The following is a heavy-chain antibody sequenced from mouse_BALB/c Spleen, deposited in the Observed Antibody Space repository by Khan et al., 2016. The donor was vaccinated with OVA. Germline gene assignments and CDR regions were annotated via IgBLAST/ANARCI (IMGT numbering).Heavy chain of an antibody. J-gene: IGHJ4*01. V-gene: IGHV1S41*01. CDR3: TRENYYGRTCYAMDF. D-gene: IGHD1-1*01. Sequence: DLVKPGASVKLSCKASGYTFTSYWINWIKQRPGQGLEWIGRIGPGSGNAYYNEMLQGKATLTVDTSSSPAYIQLSSLSSEDSGVFFGTRENYYGRTCYAMDFGGQRTSVTVAS. CDR1: GYTFTSYW. CDR2: IGPGSGNA.